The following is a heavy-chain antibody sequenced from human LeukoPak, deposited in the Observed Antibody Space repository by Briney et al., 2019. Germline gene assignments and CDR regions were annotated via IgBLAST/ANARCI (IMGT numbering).Heavy chain of an antibody. CDR2: IYYTGDN. CDR1: GASISDSY. V-gene: IGHV4-59*08. J-gene: IGHJ5*02. D-gene: IGHD2-2*01. Sequence: PSETLSLTCSVSGASISDSYWTWIRQPPGKTLEWIGYIYYTGDNDYNPSLKSRVTMSVDTSKSHLSLKLTSVTAADTAVYYCARGYCSTTSCPYIWFDPWGQGTLVTVSS. CDR3: ARGYCSTTSCPYIWFDP.